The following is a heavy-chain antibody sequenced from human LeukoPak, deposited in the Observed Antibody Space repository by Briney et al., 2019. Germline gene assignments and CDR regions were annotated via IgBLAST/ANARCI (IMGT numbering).Heavy chain of an antibody. Sequence: SETLSLTCAVYGGSFSGYYWSWIRQPPGKGLEWIGEINHSGSTNYNPSLKSRVTISVDTSKNQFSLKLSSVTAADTAVYYCARAHRSSSWYDYWGQGTLVTVSS. D-gene: IGHD6-13*01. J-gene: IGHJ4*02. CDR3: ARAHRSSSWYDY. V-gene: IGHV4-34*01. CDR2: INHSGST. CDR1: GGSFSGYY.